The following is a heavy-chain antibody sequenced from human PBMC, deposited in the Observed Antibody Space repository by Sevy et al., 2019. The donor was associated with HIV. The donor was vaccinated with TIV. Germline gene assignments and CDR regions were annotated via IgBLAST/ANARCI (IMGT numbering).Heavy chain of an antibody. J-gene: IGHJ4*02. D-gene: IGHD3-22*01. V-gene: IGHV1-69*13. Sequence: ASVKVSCKASGGTFSSYAISWVRQAPGQGLEWMGGIIPIFGTTNYAQKFQGRVTITADESTSTAYMELSSLRSEDTAVYYCARDVGHYYYDSSGYAYFDYWGQGTLVTVSS. CDR2: IIPIFGTT. CDR1: GGTFSSYA. CDR3: ARDVGHYYYDSSGYAYFDY.